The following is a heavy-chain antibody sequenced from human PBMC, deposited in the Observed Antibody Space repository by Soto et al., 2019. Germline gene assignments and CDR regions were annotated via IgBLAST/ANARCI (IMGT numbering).Heavy chain of an antibody. CDR3: ARGWLQLNYFDY. Sequence: GASVKVSCKASGVTFSGYAISWVRQSPGQGLEWTGGIIPIFGTANYAQKFQGRVTITADESTSTAYMELSSLRSEDTAVYYCARGWLQLNYFDYWGQGTLVTVSS. V-gene: IGHV1-69*13. CDR1: GVTFSGYA. D-gene: IGHD5-12*01. CDR2: IIPIFGTA. J-gene: IGHJ4*02.